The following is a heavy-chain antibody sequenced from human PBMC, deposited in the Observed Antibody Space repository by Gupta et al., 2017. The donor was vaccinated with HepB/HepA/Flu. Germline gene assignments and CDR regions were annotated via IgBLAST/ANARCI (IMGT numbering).Heavy chain of an antibody. J-gene: IGHJ4*02. V-gene: IGHV3-30*18. CDR1: EFTFRRYG. Sequence: QVQLVESGGDVVQPGRSLRLSCVASEFTFRRYGLHWVRQAPGKGLEWVAVISYDGGNKYYADSVKGRFTISRDNSRNTLYLQMNSLRAEDTAVYFCAKDVSVTAADYYFDYWGQGTPVTVS. CDR3: AKDVSVTAADYYFDY. CDR2: ISYDGGNK. D-gene: IGHD6-25*01.